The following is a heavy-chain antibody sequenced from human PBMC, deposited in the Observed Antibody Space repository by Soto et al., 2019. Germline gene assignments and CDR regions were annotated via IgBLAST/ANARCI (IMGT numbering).Heavy chain of an antibody. D-gene: IGHD3-3*01. CDR1: GGSISSYY. J-gene: IGHJ4*02. CDR3: ARTTSGYYPY. Sequence: SETLSLTCTVSGGSISSYYWSWIRQPPGKGLEWIGYIYYSGSTNYNPSLKSRVTISVDTSKNQFSLKLSSVTAADTAVYYCARTTSGYYPYWGQGTLVTVSS. V-gene: IGHV4-59*01. CDR2: IYYSGST.